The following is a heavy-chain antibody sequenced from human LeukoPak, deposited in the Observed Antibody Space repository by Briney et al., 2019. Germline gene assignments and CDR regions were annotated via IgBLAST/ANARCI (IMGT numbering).Heavy chain of an antibody. D-gene: IGHD3-22*01. J-gene: IGHJ4*02. CDR3: AKGSHYDSSGYYCFDY. CDR2: IYSGVTT. CDR1: GFTVSSNF. Sequence: PGGSLRLSCAASGFTVSSNFMSWVRQAPGKGLEWVSVIYSGVTTYYADSVKGRFTISRDNSKNTLYLQMNSLRAEDTAVYYCAKGSHYDSSGYYCFDYWGQGTLVTVSS. V-gene: IGHV3-66*02.